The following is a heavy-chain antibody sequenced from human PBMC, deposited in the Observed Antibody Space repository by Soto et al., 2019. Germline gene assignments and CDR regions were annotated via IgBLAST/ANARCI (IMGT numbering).Heavy chain of an antibody. J-gene: IGHJ5*02. CDR3: ARVPRYYYGSGRPNWFDP. V-gene: IGHV1-18*03. D-gene: IGHD3-10*01. CDR1: GYTFTSYG. Sequence: ASVKVSCKASGYTFTSYGISWVRQAPGQGLEWMGWISAYNGNTNYAQKLQGRVTMTTDTSTSTAYMELRSLRSDDMAVYYCARVPRYYYGSGRPNWFDPWGQGTLVTVSS. CDR2: ISAYNGNT.